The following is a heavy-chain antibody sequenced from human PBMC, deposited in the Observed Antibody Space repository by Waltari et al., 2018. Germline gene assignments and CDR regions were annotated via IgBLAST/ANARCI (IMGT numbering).Heavy chain of an antibody. CDR2: IIPIFGTA. Sequence: QVQLVQSGAEVKKPGSSVKVSCKASGSTFSSYAISWVRQAHGQGLEWMGGIIPIFGTANYAQKFQGRVTITADESTSTAYMELSSLRSEDTAVYYCARGGLEGGYSYGYFVYWGQGTLVTVSS. CDR3: ARGGLEGGYSYGYFVY. CDR1: GSTFSSYA. D-gene: IGHD5-18*01. J-gene: IGHJ4*02. V-gene: IGHV1-69*01.